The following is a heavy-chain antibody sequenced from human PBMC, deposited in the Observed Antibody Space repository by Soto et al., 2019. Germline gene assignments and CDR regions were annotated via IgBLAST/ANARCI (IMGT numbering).Heavy chain of an antibody. CDR3: ARNRYCSGGNCQREGAIDI. Sequence: QVQLVQSGAEVKKPGAAVKVSCKASGYSFTNYGISWVRQAPGQGLEWMGWISAHNGNTNYAQKFQGRVTKTTDTSTSTAYMELRSLRSDDTAVYYCARNRYCSGGNCQREGAIDIWGQGTMVTVSS. CDR2: ISAHNGNT. CDR1: GYSFTNYG. D-gene: IGHD2-15*01. V-gene: IGHV1-18*01. J-gene: IGHJ3*02.